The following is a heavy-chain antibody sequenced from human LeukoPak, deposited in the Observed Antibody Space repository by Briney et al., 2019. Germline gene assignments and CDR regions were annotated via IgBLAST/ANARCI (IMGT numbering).Heavy chain of an antibody. J-gene: IGHJ5*02. Sequence: SETLSLTCTVSGGSISSYYWSWIRQPAGKGLEWIGRIYTSGSTNYNPSLKSRDTMSVDTSKNQFSLKLSSVTAADTAVYYCARVITGTTLFSWFDPWGQGTLVTVSS. CDR1: GGSISSYY. CDR2: IYTSGST. V-gene: IGHV4-4*07. D-gene: IGHD1-7*01. CDR3: ARVITGTTLFSWFDP.